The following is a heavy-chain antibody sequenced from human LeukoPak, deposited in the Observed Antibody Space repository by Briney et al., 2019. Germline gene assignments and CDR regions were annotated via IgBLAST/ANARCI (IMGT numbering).Heavy chain of an antibody. V-gene: IGHV1-2*02. CDR1: GYTFTGYY. Sequence: ASVKVSCKASGYTFTGYYMHWVRQAPGQGLEWMGWINPNSGGTNYAQKFQGRVTMTRDTPISTAYMELSRLRSDDTAVYYCARDPSGSYSEDAFDIWGQGTMVTVSS. J-gene: IGHJ3*02. CDR3: ARDPSGSYSEDAFDI. D-gene: IGHD1-26*01. CDR2: INPNSGGT.